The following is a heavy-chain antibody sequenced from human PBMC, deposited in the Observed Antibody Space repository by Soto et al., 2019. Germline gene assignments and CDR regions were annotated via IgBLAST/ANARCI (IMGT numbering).Heavy chain of an antibody. J-gene: IGHJ6*02. CDR3: TRAERYYYDSSGYSFRSGLMYGMDV. CDR1: GFTFSGSA. V-gene: IGHV3-73*02. D-gene: IGHD3-22*01. CDR2: IRSKANSYAT. Sequence: EVQLVESGGGLVQPGGSLKLSCAASGFTFSGSAMHWVRQASGKGLAWVGRIRSKANSYATAYAASVKGRFTISRDDSKNTAYLQMNSLKTEDTAVYYCTRAERYYYDSSGYSFRSGLMYGMDVWGQGTTVTVSS.